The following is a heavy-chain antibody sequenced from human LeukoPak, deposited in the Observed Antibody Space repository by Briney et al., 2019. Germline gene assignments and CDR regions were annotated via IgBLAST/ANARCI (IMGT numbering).Heavy chain of an antibody. CDR1: GFTLSSYA. CDR3: ANPARTTVTTQPIDY. D-gene: IGHD4-17*01. V-gene: IGHV3-23*01. Sequence: GGSLRLSCAASGFTLSSYAMSWVRQAPGKGLEWVSAISASGGSTYYADSVKGRFTISRDNSKNTLYLQMNSLRAEDTAVYYCANPARTTVTTQPIDYWGQGTLVTVSS. CDR2: ISASGGST. J-gene: IGHJ4*02.